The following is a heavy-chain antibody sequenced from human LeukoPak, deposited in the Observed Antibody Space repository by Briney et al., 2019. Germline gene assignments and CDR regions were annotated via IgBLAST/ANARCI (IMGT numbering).Heavy chain of an antibody. CDR2: MNPTSGHT. CDR3: ARSPVGVRKKHDF. D-gene: IGHD3-10*01. V-gene: IGHV1-8*01. Sequence: ASVKVSCKASGYTFTSYDINWVRQATGQGLEWMGWMNPTSGHTGYAQNFQGRVTMTRDTSISTAYMELNSLTSEDAAVYYCARSPVGVRKKHDFWGQGTLVIVSS. CDR1: GYTFTSYD. J-gene: IGHJ4*02.